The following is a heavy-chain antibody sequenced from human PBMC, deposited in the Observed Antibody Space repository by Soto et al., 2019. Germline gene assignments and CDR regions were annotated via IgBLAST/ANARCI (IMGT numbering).Heavy chain of an antibody. CDR3: ARSGNGYDFSPLDY. V-gene: IGHV1-18*01. Sequence: QVQLVQSGAELGKPGASVKVSCKASGYSFTSYGFTWVRQAPGQGLEWMGWISTHHGNTNYAQKLQGRVTLTTDTSTSTAYMEIESLTSDDTAMYYCARSGNGYDFSPLDYWGQGTLVTVSS. D-gene: IGHD5-12*01. CDR1: GYSFTSYG. J-gene: IGHJ4*02. CDR2: ISTHHGNT.